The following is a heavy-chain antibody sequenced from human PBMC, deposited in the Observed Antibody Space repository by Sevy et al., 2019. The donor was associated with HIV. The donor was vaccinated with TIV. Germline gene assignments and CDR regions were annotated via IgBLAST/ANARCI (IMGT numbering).Heavy chain of an antibody. Sequence: SQTLSLTCTVSGGSISNYFWSWIRQPPGKGLEWIGYIYYSGSTNYNPSLKSRVTISVDTSKNQFCLKLSSVTAADTAVYYCARESIGAVGDFDYWGQGTLVTVSS. CDR2: IYYSGST. J-gene: IGHJ4*02. CDR1: GGSISNYF. CDR3: ARESIGAVGDFDY. D-gene: IGHD6-13*01. V-gene: IGHV4-59*12.